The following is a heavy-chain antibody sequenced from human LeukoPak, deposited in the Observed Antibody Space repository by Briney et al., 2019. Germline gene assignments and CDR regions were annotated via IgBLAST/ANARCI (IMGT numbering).Heavy chain of an antibody. J-gene: IGHJ4*02. CDR3: ARINWNYFDY. V-gene: IGHV4-61*01. CDR1: GGSVSSGSYY. D-gene: IGHD3-3*01. CDR2: IHYSGNT. Sequence: SETLSLTCIVSGGSVSSGSYYWSWIRQPPGKGLEWIGYIHYSGNTNYNPSLKSRLTMSADRSRNQFSLNLNSVTAADTAVYYCARINWNYFDYWGQGILVTVAS.